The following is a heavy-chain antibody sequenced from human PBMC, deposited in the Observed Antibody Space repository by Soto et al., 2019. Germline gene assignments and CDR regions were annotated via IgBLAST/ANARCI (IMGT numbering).Heavy chain of an antibody. D-gene: IGHD1-26*01. Sequence: PGGSLRVSCAASGFTFSSYEMNWVRQAPGKGLEWVSYISSSGSTIYYADSVKGRFTISRDNAKNSLYLQMNSLRAEDTAVYYCARGSGSYFAFHYCGTGTMVTV. CDR3: ARGSGSYFAFHY. J-gene: IGHJ4*02. CDR2: ISSSGSTI. CDR1: GFTFSSYE. V-gene: IGHV3-48*03.